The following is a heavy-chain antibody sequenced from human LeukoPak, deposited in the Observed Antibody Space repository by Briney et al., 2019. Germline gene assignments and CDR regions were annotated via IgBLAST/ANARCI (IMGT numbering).Heavy chain of an antibody. J-gene: IGHJ3*02. D-gene: IGHD3-3*01. CDR1: GYSISSGYY. V-gene: IGHV4-38-2*02. Sequence: PSETLSLTCAVSGYSISSGYYWGWIRQPPGRGLEWIGSIYHTGRTYYSSSLRSRVTISVDTSKNQFSLKVSSVTAADTAVYYCARELRFLEWLLSTGPSNAFDIWGQGTMVTVSS. CDR2: IYHTGRT. CDR3: ARELRFLEWLLSTGPSNAFDI.